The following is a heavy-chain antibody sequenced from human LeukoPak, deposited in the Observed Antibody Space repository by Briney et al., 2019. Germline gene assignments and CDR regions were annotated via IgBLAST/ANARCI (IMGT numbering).Heavy chain of an antibody. CDR2: ISGSGGST. J-gene: IGHJ4*02. CDR1: GFTFSSYA. Sequence: PGGSLRLSCAASGFTFSSYAMSWVRQAPGKGLEWVSAISGSGGSTYYADSVRGRFTISRDNSKNTLYLQMNSLRAEDTAVYYCAKALSGGGYYDSSGYRDYWGQGTLVTVSS. CDR3: AKALSGGGYYDSSGYRDY. D-gene: IGHD3-22*01. V-gene: IGHV3-23*01.